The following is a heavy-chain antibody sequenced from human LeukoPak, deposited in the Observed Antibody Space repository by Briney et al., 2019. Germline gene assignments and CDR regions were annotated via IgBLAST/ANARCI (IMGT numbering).Heavy chain of an antibody. CDR3: AKSPTYYYDSSGYSHDAFDI. Sequence: PGGSLRLSCAASGFTFSSYAMSWVRQAPGKGLKWVSAISGSGGSTYYADSVKGRFTISRDNSKNTLYLQMNSLRAEDTAVYYCAKSPTYYYDSSGYSHDAFDIWGQGTMVTVSS. V-gene: IGHV3-23*01. D-gene: IGHD3-22*01. CDR2: ISGSGGST. CDR1: GFTFSSYA. J-gene: IGHJ3*02.